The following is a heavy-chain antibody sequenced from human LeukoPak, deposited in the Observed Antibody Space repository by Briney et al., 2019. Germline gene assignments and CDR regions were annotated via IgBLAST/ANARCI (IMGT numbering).Heavy chain of an antibody. Sequence: PGGSLRLSCAASGFTFSSYSMNWVRQAPGKGLEWVSHISSSSSSIYYADSVKGRFTISRDNAKNSLYLQMNSLRDEDTAVYYCASSHSSGYWVQYYWGQGTRVTVSS. CDR2: ISSSSSSI. CDR3: ASSHSSGYWVQYY. D-gene: IGHD3-22*01. J-gene: IGHJ4*02. V-gene: IGHV3-48*02. CDR1: GFTFSSYS.